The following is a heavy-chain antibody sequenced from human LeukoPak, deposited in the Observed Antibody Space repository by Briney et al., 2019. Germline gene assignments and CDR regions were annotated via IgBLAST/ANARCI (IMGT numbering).Heavy chain of an antibody. D-gene: IGHD2-15*01. V-gene: IGHV3-30*02. CDR3: AKSSSSSCPQD. CDR1: ELTFSNYG. CDR2: IRYDGSNK. J-gene: IGHJ1*01. Sequence: PGGSLRLSCAAAELTFSNYGMHRVRQAPGQGLEWVAVIRYDGSNKYYADFVKGRFTISRDNSKNTLYLQMNSLTAEDTAMYYCAKSSSSSCPQDWGQGTLVTVSS.